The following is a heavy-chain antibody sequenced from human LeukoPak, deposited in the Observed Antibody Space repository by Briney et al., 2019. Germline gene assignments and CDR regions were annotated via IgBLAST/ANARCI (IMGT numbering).Heavy chain of an antibody. D-gene: IGHD3-10*02. CDR1: GFTFTNNF. J-gene: IGHJ6*04. CDR3: AELGITMIGGV. CDR2: IKQDGSEK. Sequence: GGSLRLSCAASGFTFTNNFMGWVRQVPGKGLEWVANIKQDGSEKTYADSVRGRFTIFRDNAKDSAYLQMNSLRAEDSAIYYCAELGITMIGGVWGKGTTVTISS. V-gene: IGHV3-7*01.